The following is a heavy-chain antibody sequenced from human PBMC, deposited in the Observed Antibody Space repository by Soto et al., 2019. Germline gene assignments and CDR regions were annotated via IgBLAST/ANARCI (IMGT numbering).Heavy chain of an antibody. CDR1: GYTFRNYG. Sequence: QVQLVQSGAELKKPGASVKVSCKASGYTFRNYGINWVRQAPGQGLEWMGWISAYNGNTKYAQKFQGRVPMATDTPPSTAYMELRSLKSDDAAVYYCARDGRQFVPNSDNFEVWGQGTKVTVSA. D-gene: IGHD6-6*01. CDR3: ARDGRQFVPNSDNFEV. J-gene: IGHJ3*01. CDR2: ISAYNGNT. V-gene: IGHV1-18*01.